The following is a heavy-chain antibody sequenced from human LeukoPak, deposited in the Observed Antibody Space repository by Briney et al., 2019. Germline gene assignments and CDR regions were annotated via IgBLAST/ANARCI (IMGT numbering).Heavy chain of an antibody. Sequence: GGCLRLSRAVSGFAFSSYGMHWVTEAPGKGREWGAVIAYDGSNKYYADSVKGRFTISRDNSKNTRYLQMNSLTAEDTAVYYCAKIVWELSDAFDIWGQGTMVTVSS. V-gene: IGHV3-30*18. D-gene: IGHD1-26*01. CDR2: IAYDGSNK. CDR1: GFAFSSYG. CDR3: AKIVWELSDAFDI. J-gene: IGHJ3*02.